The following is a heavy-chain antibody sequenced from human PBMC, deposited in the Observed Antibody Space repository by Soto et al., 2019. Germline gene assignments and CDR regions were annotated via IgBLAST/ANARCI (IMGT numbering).Heavy chain of an antibody. CDR2: INPSGGST. Sequence: ASVKVSCKASGYTFTSYYMHWVRQAPGQGLEWMGIINPSGGSTSYAQKFQGRVTMTRDTSTSTVYMELSSLRSEDTAVYYCARDRDSWPNYYYYGMDVWGQGTTVTVSS. J-gene: IGHJ6*02. D-gene: IGHD6-13*01. V-gene: IGHV1-46*01. CDR3: ARDRDSWPNYYYYGMDV. CDR1: GYTFTSYY.